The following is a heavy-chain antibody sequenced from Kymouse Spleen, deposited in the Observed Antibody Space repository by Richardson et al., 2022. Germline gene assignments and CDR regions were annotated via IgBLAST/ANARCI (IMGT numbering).Heavy chain of an antibody. CDR1: GFTFSSYG. V-gene: IGHV3-30*18. Sequence: QVQLVESGGGVVQPGRSLRLSCAASGFTFSSYGMHWVRQAPGKGLEWVAVISYDGSNKYYADSVKGRFTISRDNSKNTLYLQMNSLRAEDTAVYYCAKDRYNWNPYYYGMDVWGQGTTVTVSS. CDR2: ISYDGSNK. CDR3: AKDRYNWNPYYYGMDV. D-gene: IGHD1-20*01,IGHD1-7*01. J-gene: IGHJ6*02.